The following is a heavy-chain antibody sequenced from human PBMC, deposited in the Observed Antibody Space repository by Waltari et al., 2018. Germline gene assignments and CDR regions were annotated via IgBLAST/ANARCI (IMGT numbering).Heavy chain of an antibody. CDR1: VDSMSHNW. D-gene: IGHD2-15*01. J-gene: IGHJ4*02. Sequence: QLQLQESGPGLVKPSGTLSLICDVSVDSMSHNWWSWVRQSPGKGLEWIGQVLGSGRTNYNPSFASRVTISLDTSTYQFALKMTSATAADTALYYCARDRGRGLYLDTWGQGILVTVSP. CDR2: VLGSGRT. CDR3: ARDRGRGLYLDT. V-gene: IGHV4-4*02.